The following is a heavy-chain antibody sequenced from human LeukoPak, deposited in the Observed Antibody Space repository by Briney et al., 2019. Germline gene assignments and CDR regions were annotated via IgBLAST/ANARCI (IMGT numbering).Heavy chain of an antibody. CDR2: IYYSGST. CDR1: GGSISSHY. D-gene: IGHD3-10*01. J-gene: IGHJ4*02. V-gene: IGHV4-59*11. CDR3: ATNYYGSGSYWGTFDY. Sequence: SETLSLTCTVSGGSISSHYWSWLRQPPGKGLEWIGYIYYSGSTNYNPSLKSRVTISVDTSKNQFSLKLSSVTAADTAVYYCATNYYGSGSYWGTFDYWGQGTLVTVSS.